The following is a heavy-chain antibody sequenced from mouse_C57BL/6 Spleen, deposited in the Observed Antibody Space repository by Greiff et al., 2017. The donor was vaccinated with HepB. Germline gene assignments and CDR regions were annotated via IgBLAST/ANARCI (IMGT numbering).Heavy chain of an antibody. Sequence: VKLQESGPGLVQPSQCLSITCTVSGFSFTSYGVHWVRQSPGKGLEWLGVIWSGGSTDYNAAFISRLGISKDNSKSQVFFKMNSLQADDTAIYYCASYYYGSSYDYAMDYWGQGTSVTVSS. CDR3: ASYYYGSSYDYAMDY. D-gene: IGHD1-1*01. J-gene: IGHJ4*01. CDR2: IWSGGST. CDR1: GFSFTSYG. V-gene: IGHV2-2*01.